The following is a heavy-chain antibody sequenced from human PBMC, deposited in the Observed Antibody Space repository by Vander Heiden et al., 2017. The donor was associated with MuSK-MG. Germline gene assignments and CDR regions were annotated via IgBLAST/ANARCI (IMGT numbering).Heavy chain of an antibody. J-gene: IGHJ6*02. Sequence: QLQLVESGGGVVQPGRSLSLSCAASGFTFSSYAMHWVRQAPGKGLEWVAVISYDGSNKYYADSVKGRFTISRDNSKNTLYLQMNSLRAEDTAVYYCARDTDSYYYYGMDVWGQGTTVTVSS. CDR2: ISYDGSNK. CDR3: ARDTDSYYYYGMDV. V-gene: IGHV3-30*04. CDR1: GFTFSSYA.